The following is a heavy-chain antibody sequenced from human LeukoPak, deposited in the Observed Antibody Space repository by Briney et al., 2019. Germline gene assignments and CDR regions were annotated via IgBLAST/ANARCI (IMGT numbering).Heavy chain of an antibody. Sequence: VASVKVSCKASGYTFTSFGISWVRQAPGQGLEWMGGIIPIFGTANYAQKFQGRVTITADKATSTAYMELSSLRSEDTAVYYCARDSFYGGNSVAVDYWGQGTLVTVSS. J-gene: IGHJ4*02. CDR2: IIPIFGTA. V-gene: IGHV1-69*06. CDR3: ARDSFYGGNSVAVDY. CDR1: GYTFTSFG. D-gene: IGHD4-23*01.